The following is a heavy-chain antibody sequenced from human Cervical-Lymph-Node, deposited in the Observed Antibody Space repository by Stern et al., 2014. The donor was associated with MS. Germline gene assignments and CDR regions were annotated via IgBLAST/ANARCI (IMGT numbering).Heavy chain of an antibody. CDR3: ARRVLVAMGGYPKTLDV. V-gene: IGHV3-7*01. CDR2: IKEDGSEQ. Sequence: VQLVQSGGVLVQPGGSLKLSCAASGFTFSRYWMTWVRQAPGKGLEGGANIKEDGSEQYYVDSVKGRFTMSRDNAKNSLYLQMNSLRAEDTAVYYCARRVLVAMGGYPKTLDVWGRGTTVTVSS. J-gene: IGHJ6*02. D-gene: IGHD2-2*01. CDR1: GFTFSRYW.